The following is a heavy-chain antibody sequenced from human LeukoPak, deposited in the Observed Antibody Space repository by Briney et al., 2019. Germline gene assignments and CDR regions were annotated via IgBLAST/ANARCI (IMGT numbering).Heavy chain of an antibody. CDR1: GFTFSSYS. CDR2: ISSSSSTI. CDR3: ASLMITATYYYYYYMDV. D-gene: IGHD3-16*01. Sequence: PGGSLRLSCAASGFTFSSYSMNWVRQAPGKGLEWVSYISSSSSTIYYADSVKGRFTISRDNAKNSLYLQMNSLRAEDTAVYYCASLMITATYYYYYYMDVWGKGTTVTVSS. J-gene: IGHJ6*03. V-gene: IGHV3-48*01.